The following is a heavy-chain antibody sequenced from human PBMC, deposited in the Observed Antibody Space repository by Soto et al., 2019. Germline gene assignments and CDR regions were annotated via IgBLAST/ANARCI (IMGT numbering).Heavy chain of an antibody. V-gene: IGHV4-4*07. J-gene: IGHJ4*02. CDR2: IYTSGST. D-gene: IGHD2-15*01. Sequence: LSVTCTVSGGSIRSYYWSWIRQPAGKGLEWIGRIYTSGSTNYNPSLKSRVTMSVDTSKNQFSLKLSSVTAADTAVYYCARQLYGGSPTSFDYWGQGTLVTVSS. CDR1: GGSIRSYY. CDR3: ARQLYGGSPTSFDY.